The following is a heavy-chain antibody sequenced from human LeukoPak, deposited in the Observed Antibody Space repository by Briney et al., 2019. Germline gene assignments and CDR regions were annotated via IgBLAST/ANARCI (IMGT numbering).Heavy chain of an antibody. CDR2: ISTNADRT. J-gene: IGHJ4*02. V-gene: IGHV3-23*01. Sequence: PGGSLCLSCAASGFTFGSYAMSWVRQAPGKGLEWVSFISTNADRTAKADSVEGRFTISRDNPRNTLYLQMNSLRDDDTAVYYCAIMHGYYDGSGYWVQWGQGTLVTVSS. CDR3: AIMHGYYDGSGYWVQ. D-gene: IGHD3-22*01. CDR1: GFTFGSYA.